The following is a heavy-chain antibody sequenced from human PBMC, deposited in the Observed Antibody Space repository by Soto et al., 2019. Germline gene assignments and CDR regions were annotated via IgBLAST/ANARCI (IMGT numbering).Heavy chain of an antibody. J-gene: IGHJ6*02. D-gene: IGHD1-1*01. CDR1: GFTFDDYA. CDR2: ISWNSGSI. Sequence: PGGSLRLSCAASGFTFDDYAMHWVRQAPGKGLEWVSGISWNSGSIGYADSVKGRFTISRDNAKNSLYLQMNSLRAEDTALYYCAKDGPDWNANLDYYYYGMDVWGQGTTVTVSS. V-gene: IGHV3-9*01. CDR3: AKDGPDWNANLDYYYYGMDV.